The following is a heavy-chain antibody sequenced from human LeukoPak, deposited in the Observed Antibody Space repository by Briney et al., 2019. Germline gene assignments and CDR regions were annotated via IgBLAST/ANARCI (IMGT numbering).Heavy chain of an antibody. CDR2: ISYDGSIK. J-gene: IGHJ4*02. CDR3: ARAIVLITHFDY. CDR1: GFTFSSYA. D-gene: IGHD2/OR15-2a*01. V-gene: IGHV3-30-3*01. Sequence: PGASLRLSCGASGFTFSSYAMHWVRQAPGKGLEWVAVISYDGSIKHYADSIMGRFTISRDNSKNTLFLQMNSLRAEDTAVYYCARAIVLITHFDYWGQGTLVTVSS.